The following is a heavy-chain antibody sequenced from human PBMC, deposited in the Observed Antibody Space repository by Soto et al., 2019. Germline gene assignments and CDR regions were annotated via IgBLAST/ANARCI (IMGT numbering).Heavy chain of an antibody. J-gene: IGHJ4*02. V-gene: IGHV3-30*18. D-gene: IGHD3-22*01. CDR1: GFTFSDHG. CDR3: AKKKYSRASSGLVDY. CDR2: ISYDGGIK. Sequence: GGSLSPSCAASGFTFSDHGMHWVRQAPGNGLGWVAIISYDGGIKYYMGSVRGRFTTSRDNSENTLYLQMDSLRPEDTGVYYCAKKKYSRASSGLVDYWGQGALVTVSS.